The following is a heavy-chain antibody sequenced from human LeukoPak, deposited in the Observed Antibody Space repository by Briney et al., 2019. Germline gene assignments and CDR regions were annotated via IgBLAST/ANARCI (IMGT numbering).Heavy chain of an antibody. J-gene: IGHJ6*02. Sequence: GGSLRVSCAASGFTFSSYAMSWVRQAPGKGLEWVSAISGSGGSTYYADSVKGRFTISRDNSKNTLHLQMNSLRAEDTAVYYCAKGSRDGLDVWGQGTTVTVSS. V-gene: IGHV3-23*01. CDR3: AKGSRDGLDV. CDR2: ISGSGGST. CDR1: GFTFSSYA.